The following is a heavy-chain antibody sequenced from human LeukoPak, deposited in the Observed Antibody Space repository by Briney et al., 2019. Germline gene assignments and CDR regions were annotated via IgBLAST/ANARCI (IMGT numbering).Heavy chain of an antibody. D-gene: IGHD3-16*01. CDR3: ARGGESLQESSDY. CDR2: IYYSGST. CDR1: GGSIGSGDYY. Sequence: PSQTLSLTCTVSGGSIGSGDYYWSWIRQPPGKGLEWIGYIYYSGSTYYNPSLKSRVTISVDTSKNQFSLKLSSVTAADTAVYYCARGGESLQESSDYWGQGTLVTLSS. V-gene: IGHV4-30-4*08. J-gene: IGHJ4*02.